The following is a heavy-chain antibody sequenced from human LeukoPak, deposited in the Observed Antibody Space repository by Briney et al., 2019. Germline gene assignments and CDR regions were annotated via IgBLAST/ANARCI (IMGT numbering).Heavy chain of an antibody. Sequence: GGSLRLSRAASGFTFSSYEMNWVRQAPGKGLEWVSYISSSGSTIYYADSVKGRFTISRDNAKNSLYLQMNSLRAEDTAVYYCARRAEGYGDYFDYWGQGTLVTVSS. V-gene: IGHV3-48*03. CDR3: ARRAEGYGDYFDY. J-gene: IGHJ4*02. CDR2: ISSSGSTI. D-gene: IGHD4-17*01. CDR1: GFTFSSYE.